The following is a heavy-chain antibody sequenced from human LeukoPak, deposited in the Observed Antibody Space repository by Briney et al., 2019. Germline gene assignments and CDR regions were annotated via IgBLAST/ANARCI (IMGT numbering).Heavy chain of an antibody. J-gene: IGHJ4*02. D-gene: IGHD3-9*01. CDR2: ISGSGGST. Sequence: GGSLRLSCAASGFTFSDYAMSWVRQAPGKGLEWVSAISGSGGSTYYADSVKGRFTISRDNSKNTLYLQMNSLRAEDTAVYYCAKGLRYFDWFYFDYWGQGTLVTVSS. CDR1: GFTFSDYA. CDR3: AKGLRYFDWFYFDY. V-gene: IGHV3-23*01.